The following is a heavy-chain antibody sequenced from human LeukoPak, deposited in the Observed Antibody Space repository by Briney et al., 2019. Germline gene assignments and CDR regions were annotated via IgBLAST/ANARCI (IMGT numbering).Heavy chain of an antibody. V-gene: IGHV3-23*01. CDR2: ISGSGGTT. CDR3: AKGLVNDWSALEY. Sequence: PGGSLRLSCAASGFAFSSYATTWVRQAPGKGLEWVSAISGSGGTTYSADSVRGRFTISRDNSKNTLYLQMNSLRAEDTAIYYCAKGLVNDWSALEYWGQGTLVTVSS. D-gene: IGHD3-9*01. J-gene: IGHJ4*02. CDR1: GFAFSSYA.